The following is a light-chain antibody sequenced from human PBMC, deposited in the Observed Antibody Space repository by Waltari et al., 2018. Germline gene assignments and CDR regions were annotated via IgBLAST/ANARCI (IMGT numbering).Light chain of an antibody. V-gene: IGKV3D-15*02. J-gene: IGKJ4*01. CDR1: SVGSY. CDR3: QQYNDLLT. Sequence: SVGSYLAWYQQRPGQAPKLLVHSAYIRATGIPDRFSGSGSRTDFTLTISSLEPEDVGVYHCQQYNDLLTFGGGTKVEIK. CDR2: SAY.